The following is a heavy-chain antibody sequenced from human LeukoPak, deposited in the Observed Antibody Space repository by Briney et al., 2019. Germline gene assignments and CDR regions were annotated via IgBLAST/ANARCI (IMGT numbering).Heavy chain of an antibody. CDR3: AKEGNSGSPRPLDY. Sequence: GRSLRLSCAASGFAFSIYDMHWVRQAPGKGLEWVAVISYDGSYRNYADSVKGRVTISRDNPKNTLYLQMNSLRAEDTAEYYCAKEGNSGSPRPLDYWGQGTLVIVSS. J-gene: IGHJ4*02. V-gene: IGHV3-30*18. CDR1: GFAFSIYD. CDR2: ISYDGSYR. D-gene: IGHD5-12*01.